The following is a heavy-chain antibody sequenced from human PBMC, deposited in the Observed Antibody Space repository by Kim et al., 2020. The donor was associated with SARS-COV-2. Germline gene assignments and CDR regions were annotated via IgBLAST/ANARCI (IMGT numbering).Heavy chain of an antibody. CDR3: ARGIAVAGTDY. D-gene: IGHD6-19*01. V-gene: IGHV4-34*01. CDR2: N. J-gene: IGHJ4*02. Sequence: NNYNQSLKSRVTISVDTSKNQFSLKLSSVTAADTAVYYCARGIAVAGTDYWGQGTLVTVSS.